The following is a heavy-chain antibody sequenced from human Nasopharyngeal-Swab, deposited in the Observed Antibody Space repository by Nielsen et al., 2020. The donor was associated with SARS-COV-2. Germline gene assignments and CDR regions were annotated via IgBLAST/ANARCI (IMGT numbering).Heavy chain of an antibody. J-gene: IGHJ6*02. CDR3: VTATVVAATTTSINLHYYYYGMDV. V-gene: IGHV3-74*01. CDR1: GFTFSSYW. Sequence: GESLKISCAASGFTFSSYWMHWVRQAPGKGLVWVSRINGDGSSTTYADSVRGRFTISSDNAKNMLYLQLNSLRAEDTAVYYCVTATVVAATTTSINLHYYYYGMDVWGQGTTVTVSS. CDR2: INGDGSST. D-gene: IGHD2-15*01.